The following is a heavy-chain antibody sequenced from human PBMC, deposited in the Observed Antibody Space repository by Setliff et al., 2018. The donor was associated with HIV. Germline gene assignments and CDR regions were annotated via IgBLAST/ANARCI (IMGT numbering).Heavy chain of an antibody. Sequence: GGSLRLSCAASGFTFSTYPMSWVRQAPGKGLEWVSGISGSGGSTYYADSVKGRFTISRDNSKNTRYLQMNSLRVEDTAVYYCARVFGPFDYWGQGTLVTVSS. CDR1: GFTFSTYP. J-gene: IGHJ4*02. CDR2: ISGSGGST. D-gene: IGHD3-10*02. V-gene: IGHV3-23*01. CDR3: ARVFGPFDY.